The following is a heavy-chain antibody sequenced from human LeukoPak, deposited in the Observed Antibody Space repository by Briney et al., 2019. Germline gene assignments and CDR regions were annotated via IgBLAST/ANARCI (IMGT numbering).Heavy chain of an antibody. D-gene: IGHD4-17*01. J-gene: IGHJ4*02. CDR3: AKENWPTVTTAGHTYFDY. CDR1: GFTFSAYD. Sequence: GGSLRLSCAASGFTFSAYDMNWVRQATGKGLEWVSAIGTTDDTYYPGSMKGRFTISRDNSKNTLYLQMNSLRAEDTAIYYCAKENWPTVTTAGHTYFDYWGQGTLVTVSS. CDR2: IGTTDDT. V-gene: IGHV3-13*01.